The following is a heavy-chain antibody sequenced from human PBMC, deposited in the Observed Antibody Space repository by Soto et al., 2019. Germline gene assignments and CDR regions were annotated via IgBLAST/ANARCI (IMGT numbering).Heavy chain of an antibody. V-gene: IGHV3-21*01. J-gene: IGHJ5*02. CDR1: GFTFSSYS. D-gene: IGHD6-13*01. Sequence: GESLKISCAASGFTFSSYSMNWVRQAPGKGLEWVSSISSSSSYIYYADSVKGRFTISRDNAKNSLYLQMNSLRAEDTAVYYCARDNGSSWYNWFDPWGQGTLVTVSS. CDR3: ARDNGSSWYNWFDP. CDR2: ISSSSSYI.